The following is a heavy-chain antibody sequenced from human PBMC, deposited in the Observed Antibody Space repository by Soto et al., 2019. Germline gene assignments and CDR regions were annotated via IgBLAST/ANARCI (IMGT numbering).Heavy chain of an antibody. D-gene: IGHD2-8*01. J-gene: IGHJ4*02. CDR1: GGFISSRSYY. V-gene: IGHV4-39*01. Sequence: SETLSLTCTVSGGFISSRSYYWGWVRQPPGKGLEWFGNIHYSGSTYYMPSLRSRVTLSVDTSKNQFSLRLTSVTAEDTAVYYCARHEGNGNVWPLDYWGQGILVTVS. CDR2: IHYSGST. CDR3: ARHEGNGNVWPLDY.